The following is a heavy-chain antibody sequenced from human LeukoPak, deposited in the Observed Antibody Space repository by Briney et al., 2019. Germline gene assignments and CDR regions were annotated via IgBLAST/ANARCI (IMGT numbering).Heavy chain of an antibody. J-gene: IGHJ6*03. CDR1: GFTFSSYW. CDR2: IKQDGSEK. CDR3: ARVLEAPYYYMDV. V-gene: IGHV3-7*01. Sequence: PGGSLRLSCAASGFTFSSYWMSWVRQAPGKGLEWVANIKQDGSEKYYVDSVKGRFTISRDNAKNSLYLQMNSLRAEDTAVYHCARVLEAPYYYMDVWGKGTTVTVSS.